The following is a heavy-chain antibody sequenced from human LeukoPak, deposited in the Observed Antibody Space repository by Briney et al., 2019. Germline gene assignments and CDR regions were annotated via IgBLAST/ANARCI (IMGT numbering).Heavy chain of an antibody. J-gene: IGHJ6*02. CDR3: ARTNGFGHYYYYGMDV. CDR1: GGSISSGDYY. V-gene: IGHV4-30-4*01. CDR2: IYYSGST. Sequence: PSQTLSLTCTVSGGSISSGDYYWSWVRQPPGKGLEWIGYIYYSGSTYYNPSLKSRVTISVDTSKNQFSLKLSSVTAADTAVYYCARTNGFGHYYYYGMDVWGQGTTVTASS. D-gene: IGHD2-8*01.